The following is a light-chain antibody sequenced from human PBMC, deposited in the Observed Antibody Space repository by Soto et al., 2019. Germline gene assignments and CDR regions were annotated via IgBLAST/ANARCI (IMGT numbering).Light chain of an antibody. CDR1: QSVTSSY. V-gene: IGKV3-20*01. Sequence: EIVLTQSPGTLSLSPGERATLSCRASQSVTSSYLAWYQQKPGQAPRLLIYGASTRATGIPARFSGSGSGTDFTLSISRLEPEDFAVYSCQQYGSSLTFGQGTRLEIK. CDR3: QQYGSSLT. CDR2: GAS. J-gene: IGKJ5*01.